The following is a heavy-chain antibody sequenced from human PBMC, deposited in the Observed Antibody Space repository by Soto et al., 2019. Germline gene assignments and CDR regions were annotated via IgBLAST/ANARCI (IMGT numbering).Heavy chain of an antibody. J-gene: IGHJ5*02. Sequence: SVKVSCKASGGTFSSYAISWVRQAPGQGLEWMGGIIPIFGTANYAQKFQGRVTITADESTSTAYMELSSLRSEDTAVYYCARSQGYCSGGSCYFNWFDPWGQGTLVTASS. V-gene: IGHV1-69*13. CDR1: GGTFSSYA. D-gene: IGHD2-15*01. CDR3: ARSQGYCSGGSCYFNWFDP. CDR2: IIPIFGTA.